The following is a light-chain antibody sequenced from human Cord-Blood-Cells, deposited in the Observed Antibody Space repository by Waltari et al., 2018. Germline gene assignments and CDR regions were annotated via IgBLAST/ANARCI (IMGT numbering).Light chain of an antibody. J-gene: IGLJ3*02. CDR3: SSYTSSTTWV. CDR1: STDVGGFTY. CDR2: DVS. Sequence: QSALPQPASVPGSPGQSLTISCTGTSTDVGGFTYTSWFQQHPGKAPKLMIYDVSNRPSGVSNRFSGSKSGNTASLTISGLQAEDEADYYCSSYTSSTTWVFGGGTKLTVL. V-gene: IGLV2-14*03.